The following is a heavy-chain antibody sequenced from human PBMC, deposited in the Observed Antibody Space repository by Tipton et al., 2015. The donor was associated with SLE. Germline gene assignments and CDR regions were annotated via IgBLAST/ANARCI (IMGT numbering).Heavy chain of an antibody. J-gene: IGHJ5*02. CDR2: IYYSGTT. CDR1: GGSFSGYY. V-gene: IGHV4-34*01. Sequence: TLSLTCAVYGGSFSGYYWSWIRQPPGKGLEWIATIYYSGTTYYNPSLKSRVSMSLDTSKNQFSLRLSSVTAADTAVYYCARHFLEVIKVFGVVRHRMNWFDPWGQGTLVTVSA. D-gene: IGHD3-3*01. CDR3: ARHFLEVIKVFGVVRHRMNWFDP.